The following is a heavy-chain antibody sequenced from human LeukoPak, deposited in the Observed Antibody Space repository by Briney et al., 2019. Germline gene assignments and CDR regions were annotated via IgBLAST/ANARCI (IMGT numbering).Heavy chain of an antibody. J-gene: IGHJ5*02. D-gene: IGHD6-13*01. CDR3: ARGGSSWANWFDP. CDR2: ITASGDRT. CDR1: GFIFSDYV. V-gene: IGHV3-21*01. Sequence: KLGESLRLSCAASGFIFSDYVMIWVRQAPGKGLEWVSGITASGDRTYYADSVKGRFTISRDNAKNSLYLQMNSLRAEDTAVYYCARGGSSWANWFDPWGQGTLVTVSS.